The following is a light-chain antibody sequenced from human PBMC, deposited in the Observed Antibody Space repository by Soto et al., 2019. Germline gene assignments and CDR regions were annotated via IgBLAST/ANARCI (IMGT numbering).Light chain of an antibody. CDR2: DAS. J-gene: IGKJ2*01. V-gene: IGKV3-11*01. CDR3: QQRSKWQYT. Sequence: IVLPQSPATLSLSPGERATLSCRASQSVSSYLAWYQQKPGQAPRLLIYDASNRATGIPARFSGSGSGTDFTLTISSLEPEDFSVYYCQQRSKWQYTVGQGPKLEIK. CDR1: QSVSSY.